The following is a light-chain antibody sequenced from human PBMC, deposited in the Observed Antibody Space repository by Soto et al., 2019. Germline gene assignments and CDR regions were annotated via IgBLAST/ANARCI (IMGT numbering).Light chain of an antibody. Sequence: QSALTQPASVSGSPGHSITISCTGTSSDVGGYNYVSWYQQHPGKAPKLMIYEVSNRPSGVSNRFSGSKSGNTASLTISGLQAEDEADYYCRSYKSSSTYVFGTGTKLTVL. CDR2: EVS. CDR3: RSYKSSSTYV. J-gene: IGLJ1*01. CDR1: SSDVGGYNY. V-gene: IGLV2-14*01.